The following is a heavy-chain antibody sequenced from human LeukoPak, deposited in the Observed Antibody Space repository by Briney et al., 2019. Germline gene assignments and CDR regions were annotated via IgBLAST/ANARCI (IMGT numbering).Heavy chain of an antibody. CDR3: ARGSLEWSRGYGMDV. V-gene: IGHV4-34*01. CDR1: GGSFSGYY. D-gene: IGHD3-3*01. Sequence: SETLSLTCAVYGGSFSGYYWSWIRQPPGKGLEWIGEINHSGSTNYNPSLKSRVTISVDTSKNQFSLKLSSVTAADTAVYYCARGSLEWSRGYGMDVWGQGTTVTVSS. J-gene: IGHJ6*02. CDR2: INHSGST.